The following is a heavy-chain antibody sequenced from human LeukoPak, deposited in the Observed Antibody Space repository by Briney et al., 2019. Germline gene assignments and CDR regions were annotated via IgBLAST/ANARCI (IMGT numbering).Heavy chain of an antibody. D-gene: IGHD6-6*01. Sequence: ASVKVSCKASGYTFTSYGISWVRQAPGQGLEWMGWINPNSGGTNYAQKFQGRVTMTRDTSVSTAYMELSRLRSDDTAVYYCARDFGYKWYSSSSGPNFDYWGQGTLVTVSS. V-gene: IGHV1-2*02. CDR2: INPNSGGT. J-gene: IGHJ4*02. CDR3: ARDFGYKWYSSSSGPNFDY. CDR1: GYTFTSYG.